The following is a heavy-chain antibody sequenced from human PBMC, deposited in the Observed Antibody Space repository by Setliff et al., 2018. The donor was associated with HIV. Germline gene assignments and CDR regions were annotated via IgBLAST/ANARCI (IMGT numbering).Heavy chain of an antibody. V-gene: IGHV3-33*06. J-gene: IGHJ4*02. CDR1: GFTFSYYG. Sequence: GGSLRLSCAASGFTFSYYGLYWVRQAPGKGLEWVALIYNDGSKKYYADSVKGRFTISRDNSKNTLYLQMTSLSAADTALYYCANLIGEADNPYWGQGTRVTVSS. CDR3: ANLIGEADNPY. D-gene: IGHD6-13*01. CDR2: IYNDGSKK.